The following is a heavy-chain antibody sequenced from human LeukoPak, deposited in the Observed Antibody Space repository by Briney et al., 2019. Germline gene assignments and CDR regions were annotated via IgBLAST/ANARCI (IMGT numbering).Heavy chain of an antibody. CDR1: GYTFIGYY. D-gene: IGHD6-13*01. Sequence: ASVKVSCKASGYTFIGYYMHWVRQAPGQGLEWMGWISAYNGNTNYALKLQGRVTMTTDTSTSTAYMELRSLRSDDTAVYYCARGRYSSSWRFDYWGQGTLVTVSS. CDR3: ARGRYSSSWRFDY. V-gene: IGHV1-18*04. CDR2: ISAYNGNT. J-gene: IGHJ4*02.